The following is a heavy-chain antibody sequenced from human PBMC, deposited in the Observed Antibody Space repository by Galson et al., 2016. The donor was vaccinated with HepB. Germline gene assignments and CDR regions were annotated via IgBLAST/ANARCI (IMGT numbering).Heavy chain of an antibody. CDR2: IYYSGST. CDR1: GGSVSSGSYY. V-gene: IGHV4-61*01. Sequence: TLSLTCTVSGGSVSSGSYYWSWIRQPPGKGLEWIGYIYYSGSTSYKSSLKSRVTMSIDMSKNQFSLKLTSVTAADTAVYFCARERAMIVVVDNAYYFDYWGRGILVTVSS. CDR3: ARERAMIVVVDNAYYFDY. D-gene: IGHD3-22*01. J-gene: IGHJ4*02.